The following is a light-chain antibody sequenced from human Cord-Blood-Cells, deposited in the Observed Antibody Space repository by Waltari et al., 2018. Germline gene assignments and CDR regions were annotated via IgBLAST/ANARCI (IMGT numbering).Light chain of an antibody. Sequence: DIQMTQSPSSLSAPVGDRVTITCRASQGIRNYLAWYQQKPGKVPKLLIYAASNLQSGVPSRFSGSGSGTDFTLTISSLQPEDVATYYCQKYNSAPWTFGQGTKVEIK. CDR3: QKYNSAPWT. V-gene: IGKV1-27*01. CDR1: QGIRNY. J-gene: IGKJ1*01. CDR2: AAS.